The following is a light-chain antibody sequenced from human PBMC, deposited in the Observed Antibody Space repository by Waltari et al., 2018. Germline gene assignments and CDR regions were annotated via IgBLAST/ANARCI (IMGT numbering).Light chain of an antibody. CDR3: QQRSNWPPIT. Sequence: EIVLTHSPATLSLSPGERATLSSRASQSVSSYLAWYQQKPGQAPRLLIYDASNRSTGIPARFSGSGSGTDFSLTISSLEPEDFAVYYCQQRSNWPPITFGGGTKVEIK. CDR1: QSVSSY. J-gene: IGKJ4*01. CDR2: DAS. V-gene: IGKV3-11*01.